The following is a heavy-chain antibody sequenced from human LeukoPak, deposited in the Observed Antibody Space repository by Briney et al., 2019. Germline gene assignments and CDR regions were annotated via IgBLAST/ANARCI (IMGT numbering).Heavy chain of an antibody. CDR3: ARDSYYYDSSGYYYGFDY. CDR1: GFTLSSYS. J-gene: IGHJ4*02. Sequence: GGSLRLSCAASGFTLSSYSMNWVRQAPGKGLEWVSSISSSSSYIYYADSVKGRFTISRDNAKNSLYLQMNSLRAEDTAVYYCARDSYYYDSSGYYYGFDYWGQGTLVTVSS. CDR2: ISSSSSYI. V-gene: IGHV3-21*01. D-gene: IGHD3-22*01.